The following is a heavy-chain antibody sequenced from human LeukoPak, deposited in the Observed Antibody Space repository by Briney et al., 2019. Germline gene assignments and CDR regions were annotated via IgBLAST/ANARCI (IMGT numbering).Heavy chain of an antibody. CDR2: ISYDGSNK. CDR1: GFTFSSYA. D-gene: IGHD3-22*01. Sequence: GGSLRLSCAASGFTFSSYAMHWVRQAPGKGLEWVAVISYDGSNKYYADSVKGRLTISRDNSKNTLYLQMNSLRAEDTAVYYCAREAYYYDSSGYYPEGDFDYWGQGTLVTVSS. CDR3: AREAYYYDSSGYYPEGDFDY. V-gene: IGHV3-30-3*01. J-gene: IGHJ4*02.